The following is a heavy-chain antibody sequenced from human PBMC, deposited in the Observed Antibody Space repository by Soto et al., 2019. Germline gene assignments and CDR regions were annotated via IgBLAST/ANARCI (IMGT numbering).Heavy chain of an antibody. CDR3: AKLKYGDYAGFDY. CDR2: ISGSGGST. CDR1: GFTFSSYA. V-gene: IGHV3-23*01. Sequence: GGSLSLCCAASGFTFSSYAMSWVRQAPGKGLEWVSAISGSGGSTYYADSVKGRFTISRDNSKNTLYLQMNSLRAEDTAVYYCAKLKYGDYAGFDYWGQGTLVTVSS. J-gene: IGHJ4*02. D-gene: IGHD4-17*01.